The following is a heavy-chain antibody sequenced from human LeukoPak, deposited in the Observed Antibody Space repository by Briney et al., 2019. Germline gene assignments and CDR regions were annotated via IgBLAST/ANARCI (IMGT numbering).Heavy chain of an antibody. V-gene: IGHV1-69*05. CDR3: ARDVSYGDYYVPVFDY. CDR1: GGTFSSYA. Sequence: SVKVSCKASGGTFSSYAISWVRQAPGQGLEWMGGIIPIFGTANYAQKFQGRVTITTDESTSTAYMELSSLRSEDTAVYYCARDVSYGDYYVPVFDYWGQGTLVTVSS. CDR2: IIPIFGTA. J-gene: IGHJ4*02. D-gene: IGHD4-17*01.